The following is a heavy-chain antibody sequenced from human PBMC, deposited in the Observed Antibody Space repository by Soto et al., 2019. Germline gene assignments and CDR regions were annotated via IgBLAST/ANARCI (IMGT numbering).Heavy chain of an antibody. V-gene: IGHV3-49*04. Sequence: LSCTASGFTFGDYAMSWVRQAPGKGLEWVGFIRSKAYGGTTEYAASVKGRFTISRDDSKSIAYLQMNSLKTEDTAVYYCCQIQAPSYYYGMDVWGPGTTVTVSS. D-gene: IGHD5-18*01. CDR2: IRSKAYGGTT. J-gene: IGHJ6*02. CDR3: CQIQAPSYYYGMDV. CDR1: GFTFGDYA.